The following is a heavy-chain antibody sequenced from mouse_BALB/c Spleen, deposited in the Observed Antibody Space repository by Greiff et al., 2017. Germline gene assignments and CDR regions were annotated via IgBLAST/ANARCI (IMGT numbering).Heavy chain of an antibody. CDR1: GYTFTSYW. J-gene: IGHJ4*01. CDR2: INPSNGRT. V-gene: IGHV1S81*02. Sequence: QVQLKQPGADLVKPGASVKLSCKASGYTFTSYWMHWVKQRPGQGLEWIGEINPSNGRTNYNEKFKSKATLTVDKSSSTAYMQLSSLTSEDSAVYYCTRNGYEAMDYWGQGTSVTVSS. CDR3: TRNGYEAMDY.